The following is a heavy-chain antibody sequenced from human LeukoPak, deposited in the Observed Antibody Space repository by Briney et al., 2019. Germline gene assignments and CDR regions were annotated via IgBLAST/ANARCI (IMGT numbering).Heavy chain of an antibody. D-gene: IGHD3-16*01. CDR1: GYSINFGYY. CDR2: IYHSGST. V-gene: IGHV4-38-2*02. CDR3: ARDRATTTGDYDIFDI. Sequence: SETLSLTCSVSGYSINFGYYWGWIRQPPGKGLEWIGNIYHSGSTHYNPSLKSRVTISVDTSKNQFSLRLSSVTAADTAVYYCARDRATTTGDYDIFDIWGQGTMVTVSS. J-gene: IGHJ3*02.